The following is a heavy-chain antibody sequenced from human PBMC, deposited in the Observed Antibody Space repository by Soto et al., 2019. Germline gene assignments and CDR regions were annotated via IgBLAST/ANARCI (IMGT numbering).Heavy chain of an antibody. V-gene: IGHV1-58*01. CDR2: IVVGSGNT. D-gene: IGHD2-21*02. CDR3: AATSGDSIYYYYGMDV. Sequence: QMQLVQSGPEVKKPGTSVKVSCKASGFTFTSSAVQWVRQARGQRLEWIGWIVVGSGNTNYAQKFQERVTITRDMSTSTAYMELSSLRSEDTAVYYCAATSGDSIYYYYGMDVWGQGTTVTVSS. CDR1: GFTFTSSA. J-gene: IGHJ6*02.